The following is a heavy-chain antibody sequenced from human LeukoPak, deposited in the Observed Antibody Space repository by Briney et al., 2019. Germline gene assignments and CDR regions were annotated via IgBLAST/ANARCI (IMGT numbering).Heavy chain of an antibody. CDR1: GDTFSSYA. V-gene: IGHV1-69*04. CDR2: IIPILGIA. Sequence: SVKVSCKASGDTFSSYAISWVRQAPGQGLEWMGRIIPILGIANYAQKFQGRVTITADKSTSTAYMELSSLRSEDTAVYYCARYTMRNAFDIWGQGTMVTVSS. D-gene: IGHD3-22*01. J-gene: IGHJ3*02. CDR3: ARYTMRNAFDI.